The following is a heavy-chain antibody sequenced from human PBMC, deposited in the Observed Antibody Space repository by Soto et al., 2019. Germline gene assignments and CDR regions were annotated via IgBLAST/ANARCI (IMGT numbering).Heavy chain of an antibody. CDR3: ARISILSIAAAGYYFDY. J-gene: IGHJ4*02. Sequence: PGESLKISCKGSGYSFTSYWIGRVRQMPGKGLEWMGIIYPGDSDTRYSPSFQGQVTISADKSISTAYLQWSSLKASDTAMYYCARISILSIAAAGYYFDYWGQGTLVTVSS. CDR2: IYPGDSDT. CDR1: GYSFTSYW. V-gene: IGHV5-51*01. D-gene: IGHD6-13*01.